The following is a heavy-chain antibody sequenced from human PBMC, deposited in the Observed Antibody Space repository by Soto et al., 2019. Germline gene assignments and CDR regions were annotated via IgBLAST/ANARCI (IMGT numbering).Heavy chain of an antibody. CDR1: GFTLSSFA. CDR3: AKSSGGLRDYFDS. CDR2: TSYDGLNT. V-gene: IGHV3-30-3*02. J-gene: IGHJ2*01. D-gene: IGHD3-10*01. Sequence: GGSLRLSCAASGFTLSSFAMHWVRQAPGKGLEWVATTSYDGLNTFYGESVRGRFSISRDTSKHTLFLQMGSLKTENTAVYFCAKSSGGLRDYFDSWGRGTLGTVSS.